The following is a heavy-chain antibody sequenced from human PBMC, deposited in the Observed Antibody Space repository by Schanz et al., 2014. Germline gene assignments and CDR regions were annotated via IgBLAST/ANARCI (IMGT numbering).Heavy chain of an antibody. CDR3: AKDSRGSSFDMDV. D-gene: IGHD1-26*01. CDR1: GFSFDDYT. CDR2: IDRDGGHT. J-gene: IGHJ6*02. V-gene: IGHV3-43*01. Sequence: EVQLVESGGVVAQPGGSLRLSCAASGFSFDDYTMHWVRQAPGKGLEWVSLIDRDGGHTYYADSVKGRFTISRDNSKNSLDLQMNSLRTEDTALYYCAKDSRGSSFDMDVGGQGTTVTVSS.